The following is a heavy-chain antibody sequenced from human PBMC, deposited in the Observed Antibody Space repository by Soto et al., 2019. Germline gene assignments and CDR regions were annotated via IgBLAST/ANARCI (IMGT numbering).Heavy chain of an antibody. Sequence: GGSLRLSCAASGFTFSDFWMRWVRQAPGKGLEWVASIGVHGAEEKYAGSVKGRFTVSRDNAKNSLYLQMNSLRAEDTAVYYCMRMRSGASDCWGQGTLVTVSS. D-gene: IGHD2-15*01. CDR3: MRMRSGASDC. V-gene: IGHV3-7*01. J-gene: IGHJ4*02. CDR2: IGVHGAEE. CDR1: GFTFSDFW.